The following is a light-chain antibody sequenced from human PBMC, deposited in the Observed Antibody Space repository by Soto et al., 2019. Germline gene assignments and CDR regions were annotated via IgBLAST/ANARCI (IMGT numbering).Light chain of an antibody. CDR3: QQYYNTPIT. V-gene: IGKV4-1*01. CDR2: WAS. Sequence: DIVMTQSPDSLAVSLGERATINCKSSQSVLYSSNNKNYLAWYQQKPGQPPKLLIYWASTRESGVPDRFSGSGSGTDFTLTINSLQAGDVAVYYCQQYYNTPITFGQGTRLEIK. J-gene: IGKJ5*01. CDR1: QSVLYSSNNKNY.